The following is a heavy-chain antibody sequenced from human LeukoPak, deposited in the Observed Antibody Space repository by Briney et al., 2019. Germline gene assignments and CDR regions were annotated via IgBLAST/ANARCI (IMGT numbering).Heavy chain of an antibody. J-gene: IGHJ4*02. D-gene: IGHD3-10*01. V-gene: IGHV3-23*01. CDR2: ISGSGGSI. CDR1: GLTFTHYA. Sequence: GGSLRLSCAASGLTFTHYAMSWVRQAPGKGREWVSGISGSGGSIDYADSVKGRFTISRDNSKNMVYLQMNSLRVEDTAVYYCAKDPSLVLLRYFDYWGQGTLVTVSS. CDR3: AKDPSLVLLRYFDY.